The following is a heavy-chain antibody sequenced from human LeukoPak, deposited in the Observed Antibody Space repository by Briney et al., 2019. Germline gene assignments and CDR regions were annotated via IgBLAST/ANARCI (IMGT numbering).Heavy chain of an antibody. D-gene: IGHD6-13*01. V-gene: IGHV3-9*01. CDR1: GFTFDDYV. CDR3: AKGRGSSWYFSDYYLDY. CDR2: NNWYSGSI. Sequence: GGSLRLSCAASGFTFDDYVMHWVRQAPGKGLEWVSGNNWYSGSIGYADSLKGRFTISRDNAKHPLYLQTDSLRADDASLHYCAKGRGSSWYFSDYYLDYWGQGTLVTVSS. J-gene: IGHJ4*02.